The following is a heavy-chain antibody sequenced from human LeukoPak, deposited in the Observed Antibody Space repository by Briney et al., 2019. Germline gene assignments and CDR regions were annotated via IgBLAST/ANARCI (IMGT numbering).Heavy chain of an antibody. CDR3: SYVASYYYYYYMDV. Sequence: PGGSLRLSCAASGFTVSSNYMSWVRQAPGKGLEWVSVIYSGGSTYYADSVRGRFTISRDNSKNTLYLQMNSLRAEDTAVYYCSYVASYYYYYYMDVGGKGTTVTVSS. CDR2: IYSGGST. D-gene: IGHD3-16*01. J-gene: IGHJ6*03. CDR1: GFTVSSNY. V-gene: IGHV3-53*01.